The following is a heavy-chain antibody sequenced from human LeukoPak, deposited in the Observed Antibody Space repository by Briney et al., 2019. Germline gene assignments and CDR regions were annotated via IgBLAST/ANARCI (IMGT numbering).Heavy chain of an antibody. CDR2: IYYSGST. V-gene: IGHV4-39*07. D-gene: IGHD3-10*01. CDR3: ARGRLSGHMDV. CDR1: GGSISSSSYY. J-gene: IGHJ6*03. Sequence: PSETLSLTCTVSGGSISSSSYYWGWIRQPPGKGLEWIGSIYYSGSTYYNPSLKSRVTISVDTSKNQFSLKLSSVTAADTAVYYCARGRLSGHMDVWGKGTTVTVSS.